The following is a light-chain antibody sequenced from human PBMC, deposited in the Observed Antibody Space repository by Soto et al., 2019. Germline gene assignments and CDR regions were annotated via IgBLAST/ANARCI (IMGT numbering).Light chain of an antibody. CDR2: DAS. CDR3: QQRSNWPPT. V-gene: IGKV3-11*01. J-gene: IGKJ4*01. CDR1: QSVSSY. Sequence: EIVLTQSPATLSLSPGERATLSCRASQSVSSYLAWYQQKPGQAPRLLIYDASNRATGIPARFSGSGSGTDFPLTISSLEPEDFAFYYCQQRSNWPPTFGGGTKLEIK.